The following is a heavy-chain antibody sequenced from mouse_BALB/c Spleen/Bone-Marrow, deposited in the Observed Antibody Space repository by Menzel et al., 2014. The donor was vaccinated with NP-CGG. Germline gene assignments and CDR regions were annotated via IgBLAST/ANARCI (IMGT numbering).Heavy chain of an antibody. CDR3: AREGPWFAY. Sequence: VKVVESGAELVRPGVSVKIPCKGSGYTFTDYAMHWVKQSHAKSLEWIGVISTYYGDASYNQKFKGKATMTVDKSSSTAYMELARLTSEDSAIYYCAREGPWFAYWGQGTLVTVSA. J-gene: IGHJ3*01. CDR1: GYTFTDYA. CDR2: ISTYYGDA. V-gene: IGHV1S137*01.